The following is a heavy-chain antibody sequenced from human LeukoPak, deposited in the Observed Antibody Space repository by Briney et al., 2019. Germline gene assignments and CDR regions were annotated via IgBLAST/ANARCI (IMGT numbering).Heavy chain of an antibody. J-gene: IGHJ6*03. CDR3: ASEGNYDSSGYSRYNYYYMDV. V-gene: IGHV1-69*05. CDR2: IIPAFGTA. D-gene: IGHD3-22*01. CDR1: GGTFSSYS. Sequence: SVKVSCKGSGGTFSSYSISWVRQAPGQGLGWMGGIIPAFGTAHYAQKFQGRVTFTTDESTTTAYMELRSLRSEDTAVYYCASEGNYDSSGYSRYNYYYMDVWGKGTAVTVSS.